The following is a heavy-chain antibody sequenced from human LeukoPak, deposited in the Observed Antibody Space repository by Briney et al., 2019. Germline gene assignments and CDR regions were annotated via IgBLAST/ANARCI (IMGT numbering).Heavy chain of an antibody. D-gene: IGHD2-21*02. V-gene: IGHV3-7*01. CDR1: GFTFSDYW. J-gene: IGHJ4*02. CDR2: IDQDGGGK. Sequence: GGSLRLSCAASGFTFSDYWMNWVRQAPGKGLEWVANIDQDGGGKYYLDSVKGRFPISRDNAKSSLYLQIDSLRAEDTAVYYCARGDWAPFDYWGQGSLLTVSS. CDR3: ARGDWAPFDY.